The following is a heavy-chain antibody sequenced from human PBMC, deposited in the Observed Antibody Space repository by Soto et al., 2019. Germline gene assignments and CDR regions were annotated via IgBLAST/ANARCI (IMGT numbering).Heavy chain of an antibody. Sequence: QLQLQESGSGLVKPSQTLSLTCAVSGGSISSGGYSWSWIRQPPGKGLEWIGYIYHSGSTYYNPSLKSRVTISVDRSNNQFALKLSSVTAADTAVYYCARVWGSSSPIFDYWGQGTLVTVSS. CDR2: IYHSGST. J-gene: IGHJ4*02. D-gene: IGHD6-6*01. V-gene: IGHV4-30-2*01. CDR1: GGSISSGGYS. CDR3: ARVWGSSSPIFDY.